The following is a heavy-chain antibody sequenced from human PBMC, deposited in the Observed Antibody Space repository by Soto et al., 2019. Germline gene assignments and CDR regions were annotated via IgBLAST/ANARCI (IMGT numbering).Heavy chain of an antibody. Sequence: PSETLSLTCAVSGGSISSSNWWSWVRQPPGKGLEWIGEIYHSGSTNYNPSLKSRVTISVDKSKNQFSLKLSSVTAADTAVYYCARLGHSDYYDSSGYYSHFDYWGQGTLVTVS. CDR3: ARLGHSDYYDSSGYYSHFDY. V-gene: IGHV4-4*02. CDR1: GGSISSSNW. J-gene: IGHJ4*02. CDR2: IYHSGST. D-gene: IGHD3-22*01.